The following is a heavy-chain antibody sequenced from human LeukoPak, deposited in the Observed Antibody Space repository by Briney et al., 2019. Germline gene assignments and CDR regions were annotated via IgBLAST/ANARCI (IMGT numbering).Heavy chain of an antibody. Sequence: GGSLRLSCAASRFTFSDYWMNWVRQAPGKGLEWVANIKPDGSQTSYVDSVKGRFTISRDNAKNSLYLQMNSLSAGDTAVYYCTRGTQQPGIDYWGQGTLVTVSS. D-gene: IGHD6-13*01. J-gene: IGHJ4*02. CDR3: TRGTQQPGIDY. V-gene: IGHV3-7*04. CDR2: IKPDGSQT. CDR1: RFTFSDYW.